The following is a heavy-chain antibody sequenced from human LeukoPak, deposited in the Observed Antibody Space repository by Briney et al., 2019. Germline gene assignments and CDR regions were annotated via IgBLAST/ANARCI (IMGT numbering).Heavy chain of an antibody. CDR1: GFTFSSYA. CDR3: ARGLAAAGCFDY. Sequence: GGSLRLSCAASGFTFSSYAMSWVRQAPGKGLEWVSAISGSGGSTYYADSVKGRFTISRDNSKNTLYLQMNSLRAEDTAVYYCARGLAAAGCFDYWGQGTLVTVSS. V-gene: IGHV3-23*01. D-gene: IGHD6-13*01. CDR2: ISGSGGST. J-gene: IGHJ4*02.